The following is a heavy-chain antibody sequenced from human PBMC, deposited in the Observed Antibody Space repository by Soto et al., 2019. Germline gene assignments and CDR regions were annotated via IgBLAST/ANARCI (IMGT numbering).Heavy chain of an antibody. CDR2: INHSGST. Sequence: SETLSLTCAVYGGSFSGYYWSWIRQPPGKGLEWIGEINHSGSTNYNPPLKSRVTISVDTSKNQFSLKLSSVTAADTAVYYCARRGGPYGSGSYYSRNYYYYYMDVWGKGTTVNVSS. D-gene: IGHD3-10*01. CDR3: ARRGGPYGSGSYYSRNYYYYYMDV. CDR1: GGSFSGYY. J-gene: IGHJ6*03. V-gene: IGHV4-34*01.